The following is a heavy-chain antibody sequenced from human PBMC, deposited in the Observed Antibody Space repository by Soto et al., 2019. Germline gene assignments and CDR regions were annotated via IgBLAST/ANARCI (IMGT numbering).Heavy chain of an antibody. J-gene: IGHJ4*02. CDR3: SGGVGDAI. CDR1: GFSFRSDW. CDR2: TNQDGSEK. V-gene: IGHV3-7*04. Sequence: EDQLVESGGGLVHPGGSLRLTCAVSGFSFRSDWMNWVRQAPGKGLEWVAHTNQDGSEKYYLDSVKGRFTIFRDNAKNSRYLQMNSLRVEDTAVYYCSGGVGDAIWGQGTLVTVSS. D-gene: IGHD1-26*01.